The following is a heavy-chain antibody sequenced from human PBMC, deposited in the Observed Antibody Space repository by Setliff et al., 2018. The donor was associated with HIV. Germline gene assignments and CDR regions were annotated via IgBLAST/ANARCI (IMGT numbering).Heavy chain of an antibody. CDR3: ARLPGYSYGPFDY. CDR2: IYHSGSS. V-gene: IGHV4-38-2*01. CDR1: GYSISSGYY. J-gene: IGHJ4*02. D-gene: IGHD5-18*01. Sequence: KTSETLSLTCAVSGYSISSGYYWGWIRQPPGKGLAWIGSIYHSGSSYYNPSLKSRVTISVDTSKNQFSLKLSSATAADTAVYYCARLPGYSYGPFDYWGQGTLVTVSS.